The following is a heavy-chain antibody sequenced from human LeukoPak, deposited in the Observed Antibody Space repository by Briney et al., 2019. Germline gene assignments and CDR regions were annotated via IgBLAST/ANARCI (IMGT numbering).Heavy chain of an antibody. D-gene: IGHD3-9*01. V-gene: IGHV3-15*01. CDR1: GFTFSNAL. CDR2: IKSKTDGVTT. CDR3: TAVVGVVRRDDTYH. J-gene: IGHJ4*02. Sequence: GGSLRLSCAASGFTFSNALMSWVRQAPGKGLEWVGRIKSKTDGVTTDYAAPVKGRLTIARVDTKNTLYLQMNSVQTEVTVLYYWTAVVGVVRRDDTYHWGQGTLVTVSS.